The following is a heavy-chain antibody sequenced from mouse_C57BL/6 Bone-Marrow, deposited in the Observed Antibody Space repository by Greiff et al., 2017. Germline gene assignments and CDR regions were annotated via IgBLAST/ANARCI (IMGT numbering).Heavy chain of an antibody. J-gene: IGHJ2*01. Sequence: QVQLQQSGPELVKPGASVKISCKASGYAFSSSWMNWVKQRPGKGLEWIGRIYPGDGDTNYNGKFKGQATLTADKSSSTAYMQLSSLTSEDSAVYFGAKFYGRHYLGYWGQGTTLTVSS. CDR3: AKFYGRHYLGY. V-gene: IGHV1-82*01. CDR2: IYPGDGDT. D-gene: IGHD1-1*01. CDR1: GYAFSSSW.